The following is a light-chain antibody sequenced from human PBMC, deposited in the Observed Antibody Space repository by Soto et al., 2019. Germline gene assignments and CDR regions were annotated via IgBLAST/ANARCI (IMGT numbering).Light chain of an antibody. Sequence: EIVLTQSPGTLSLSPGERAXXXXXASQSVSNNYLAWYQQKPGQAPRLLIYGASNRATGIPDRFSGSGSGTDFTLTISSLEPEDFAVYFCQQYGSFVTFGGGTKVDI. V-gene: IGKV3-20*01. J-gene: IGKJ4*01. CDR3: QQYGSFVT. CDR2: GAS. CDR1: QSVSNNY.